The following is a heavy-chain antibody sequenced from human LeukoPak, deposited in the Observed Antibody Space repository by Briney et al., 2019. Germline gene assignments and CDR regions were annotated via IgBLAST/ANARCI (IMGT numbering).Heavy chain of an antibody. CDR3: ATTAGDYDILTGYERSYYFDY. J-gene: IGHJ4*02. V-gene: IGHV5-51*01. CDR1: GYSFTSYW. CDR2: IYPGDSDT. Sequence: PGESLKISCKGSGYSFTSYWIGWVRQMPGKGLEWMGIIYPGDSDTRYSPSFQGQVTISADKSISTAYLQWSSLKASDTAMYYCATTAGDYDILTGYERSYYFDYWGQGTLVTVSS. D-gene: IGHD3-9*01.